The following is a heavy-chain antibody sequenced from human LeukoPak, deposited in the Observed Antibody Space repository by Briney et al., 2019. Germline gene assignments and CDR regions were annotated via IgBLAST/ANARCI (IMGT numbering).Heavy chain of an antibody. Sequence: SETLSLTCTVSGGSISSYYWSWIRQPPGKGLEWIGYIYYSGSTNYSPPLKSRVTISVDTSKNQFSLKLSSVTAADTAVYYCARFGGYSYGYYFDYWGQGTLVTVSS. V-gene: IGHV4-59*01. D-gene: IGHD5-18*01. J-gene: IGHJ4*02. CDR3: ARFGGYSYGYYFDY. CDR1: GGSISSYY. CDR2: IYYSGST.